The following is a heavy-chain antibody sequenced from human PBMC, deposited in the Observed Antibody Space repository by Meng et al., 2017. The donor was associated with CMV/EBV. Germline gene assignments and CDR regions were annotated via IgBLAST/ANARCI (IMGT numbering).Heavy chain of an antibody. CDR2: TYYRSKWYN. CDR3: ARETTGSAYGDYDDAFDI. Sequence: SETLSLTCAISGDSVSSNSAAWNWIRQSPSRGLEWLGRTYYRSKWYNDYAVSVKSRITINSDTSKNQFSLQLNSVTPEDTAVYYCARETTGSAYGDYDDAFDIWGQGTMVTVSS. D-gene: IGHD4-17*01. J-gene: IGHJ3*02. V-gene: IGHV6-1*01. CDR1: GDSVSSNSAA.